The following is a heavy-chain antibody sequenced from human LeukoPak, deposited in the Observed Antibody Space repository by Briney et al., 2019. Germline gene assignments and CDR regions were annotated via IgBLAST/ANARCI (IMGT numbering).Heavy chain of an antibody. CDR1: GFTVSSYW. CDR3: ARDFGGNSDF. V-gene: IGHV3-74*01. J-gene: IGHJ4*02. D-gene: IGHD4-23*01. CDR2: MNVEGSVT. Sequence: PGGSLRLPCAASGFTVSSYWMHWVRQVPGKGLVWVSRMNVEGSVTSYADFVKGRFTISRDIAKNTLYLQMNTLTAEDTAVYYCARDFGGNSDFWGQGTLVTVSS.